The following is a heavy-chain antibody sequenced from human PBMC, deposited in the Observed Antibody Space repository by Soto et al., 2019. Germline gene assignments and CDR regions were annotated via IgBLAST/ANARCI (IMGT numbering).Heavy chain of an antibody. CDR1: GGTFSSYT. D-gene: IGHD4-17*01. V-gene: IGHV1-69*02. CDR2: IIPILGIA. CDR3: ANPVTTVGS. J-gene: IGHJ4*02. Sequence: QVQLVQSGAEVKKPGSSVKVSCKASGGTFSSYTISWVRQAPGQGLEWMGRIIPILGIANYAQKFQGRVTITADKSTSTAYMELSSMRSDDTDVYYCANPVTTVGSWGQGTLVTVS.